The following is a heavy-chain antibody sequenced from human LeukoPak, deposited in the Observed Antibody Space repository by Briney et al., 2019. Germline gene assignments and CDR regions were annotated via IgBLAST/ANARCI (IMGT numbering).Heavy chain of an antibody. CDR3: AKDPHPLYQTAMVTLFDY. CDR2: IWYDGSNK. V-gene: IGHV3-33*06. J-gene: IGHJ4*02. Sequence: GGSLRLSCAASGFTFSSYAMSWVRQAPGKGLEWVAVIWYDGSNKYYADSVKGRFTISRDNSKNTLYLQMNSLRAEDTAVYYCAKDPHPLYQTAMVTLFDYWGQGTLVTVSS. CDR1: GFTFSSYA. D-gene: IGHD5-18*01.